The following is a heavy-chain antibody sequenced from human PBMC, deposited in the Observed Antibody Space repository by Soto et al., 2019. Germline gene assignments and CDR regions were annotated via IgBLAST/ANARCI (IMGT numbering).Heavy chain of an antibody. J-gene: IGHJ3*02. Sequence: GGSLRLSCAASGFTFSRYWMNWVRQAPGKGLEWVANIKQDGTEKNYVDSVKGRFTISRDDARKSLYLQMDSLRAEDTAVYFCARGDTPMITGMDSFDIWGQGTMVTVSS. V-gene: IGHV3-7*01. CDR3: ARGDTPMITGMDSFDI. CDR2: IKQDGTEK. D-gene: IGHD5-18*01. CDR1: GFTFSRYW.